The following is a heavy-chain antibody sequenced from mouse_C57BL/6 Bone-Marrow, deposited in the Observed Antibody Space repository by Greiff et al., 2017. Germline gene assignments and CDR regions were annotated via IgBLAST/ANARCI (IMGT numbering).Heavy chain of an antibody. CDR1: GFSLTSYG. Sequence: QVQLQQSGPGLVQPSQSLSITCTVSGFSLTSYGVHWVRQSPGKGLEWLGVIWSGGSTDYNAAFISRLSISKDNSKSQVFFKMNSLQADDTAIYYCARLYWYLDVWGTGTTVTVSS. CDR2: IWSGGST. V-gene: IGHV2-2*01. J-gene: IGHJ1*03. CDR3: ARLYWYLDV.